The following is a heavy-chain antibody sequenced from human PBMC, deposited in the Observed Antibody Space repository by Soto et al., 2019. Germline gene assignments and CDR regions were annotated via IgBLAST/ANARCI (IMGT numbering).Heavy chain of an antibody. V-gene: IGHV1-69*13. J-gene: IGHJ6*02. CDR2: IIPIFGTA. CDR1: GGTFSSYA. CDR3: ASAILVATIPHYYGMDI. Sequence: AASVKVSCKASGGTFSSYAISWVRQAPGQGLEWMGGIIPIFGTANYAQRFQGRVTITADESTSKAYMELSSLRSEDTAVYYCASAILVATIPHYYGMDIWDQATTLTVS. D-gene: IGHD5-12*01.